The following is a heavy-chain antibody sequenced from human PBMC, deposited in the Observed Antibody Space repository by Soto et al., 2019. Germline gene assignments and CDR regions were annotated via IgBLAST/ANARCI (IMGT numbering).Heavy chain of an antibody. V-gene: IGHV1-58*01. CDR3: AADALRDDFWSSYPYYYYSMDV. Sequence: SVKVSCKASGITFRSTAVHWMRQARGQRLVWIGRIVVGTGSTSYAQIVQGRITITRDMSTNTAYMQLSGLRPEDTAIYYCAADALRDDFWSSYPYYYYSMDVWGQGTTV. D-gene: IGHD3-3*01. J-gene: IGHJ6*02. CDR1: GITFRSTA. CDR2: IVVGTGST.